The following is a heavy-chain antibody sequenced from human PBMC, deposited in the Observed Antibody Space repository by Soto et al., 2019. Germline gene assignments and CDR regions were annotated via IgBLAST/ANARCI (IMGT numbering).Heavy chain of an antibody. CDR1: GGSISSGGYY. V-gene: IGHV4-31*03. Sequence: QVQLQESGPGLVKPSQTLSLTCTVSGGSISSGGYYWSWIRQHPGKGLEWIGYIYYSGSTYYNPSLKSRVTVSVATSKNQFSLKLWSVTAVDTAVYYCAGSGGFVVVTAIRRGRYFDLWGRGTLVTVSS. CDR2: IYYSGST. D-gene: IGHD2-21*02. J-gene: IGHJ2*01. CDR3: AGSGGFVVVTAIRRGRYFDL.